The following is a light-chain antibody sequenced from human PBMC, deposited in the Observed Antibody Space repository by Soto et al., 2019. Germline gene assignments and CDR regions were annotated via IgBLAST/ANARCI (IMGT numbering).Light chain of an antibody. CDR1: SSDVGSYNL. J-gene: IGLJ1*01. V-gene: IGLV2-23*01. Sequence: QPVLTQPASVSGPPGQSITISCTGTSSDVGSYNLVSWYQQHPGKAPKLMIYEGSKRPSGVSNRFSGSKSGNTASLTISGLQAEDEADYYCCSYAGSSTYVFGTGTKVTVL. CDR3: CSYAGSSTYV. CDR2: EGS.